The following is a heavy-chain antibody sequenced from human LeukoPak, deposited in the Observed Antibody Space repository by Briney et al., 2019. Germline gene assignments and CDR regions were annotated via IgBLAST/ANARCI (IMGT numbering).Heavy chain of an antibody. CDR2: ISGSGAGT. CDR1: GFTFTTYA. Sequence: GGSLRLSCAASGFTFTTYAMSWVRQAPGKGLGWVSTISGSGAGTHYADSVKGRSTISRDNSKNPLYLQMNSLRAEDTAVYYCPKDPGAFSGLGYDYWGQGPLVTVSS. CDR3: PKDPGAFSGLGYDY. D-gene: IGHD3-10*01. V-gene: IGHV3-23*01. J-gene: IGHJ4*02.